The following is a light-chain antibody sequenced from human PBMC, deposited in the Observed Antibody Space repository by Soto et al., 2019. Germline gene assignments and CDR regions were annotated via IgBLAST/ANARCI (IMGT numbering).Light chain of an antibody. J-gene: IGKJ5*01. V-gene: IGKV3-11*01. Sequence: EIVFPQSPATLCLSPGERATLSCRASQSVSRYLAWYPQKPGQAPRLLIYDASHRATGIQAVFSGSGSGTESTLTISRLEHEDFAVAYCQQRSNWPITFGQGTRLENK. CDR2: DAS. CDR1: QSVSRY. CDR3: QQRSNWPIT.